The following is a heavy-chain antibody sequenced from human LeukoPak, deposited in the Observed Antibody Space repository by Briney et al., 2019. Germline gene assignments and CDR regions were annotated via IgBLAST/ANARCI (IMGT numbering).Heavy chain of an antibody. CDR3: GREVVSLYSDSGGSHQWPSYFDS. V-gene: IGHV4-59*01. CDR1: GASISTYY. J-gene: IGHJ4*02. Sequence: KTSETLSLTCSVSGASISTYYWSWIRQTPGKGLEWIGYINYSGSTKYNPSFKSRVTISLDTSRNQFSLSLSSVTAADTAVYYCGREVVSLYSDSGGSHQWPSYFDSWGQGTLVTVSS. D-gene: IGHD3-22*01. CDR2: INYSGST.